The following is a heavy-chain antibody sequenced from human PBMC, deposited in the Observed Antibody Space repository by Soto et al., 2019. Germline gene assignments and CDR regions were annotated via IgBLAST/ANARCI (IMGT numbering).Heavy chain of an antibody. D-gene: IGHD2-15*01. Sequence: XSVKVSCKASAYTFTGYYMHWVRQAPGQGLEWMGWINPNSGGTNYAQKFQGWVTMTRDTSISTAYMELSRLRSDDTAVYYCTRPYCSGNRCYSNDAFDIWGQGTMVTASS. CDR3: TRPYCSGNRCYSNDAFDI. J-gene: IGHJ3*02. CDR2: INPNSGGT. CDR1: AYTFTGYY. V-gene: IGHV1-2*04.